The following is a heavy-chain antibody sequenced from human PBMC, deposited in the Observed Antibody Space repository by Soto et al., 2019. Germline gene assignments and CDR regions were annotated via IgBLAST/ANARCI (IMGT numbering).Heavy chain of an antibody. V-gene: IGHV3-21*01. D-gene: IGHD3-3*01. CDR2: ISSSSSYI. CDR3: AMGGDDSWSGYPSRTGQIAY. CDR1: GFTFSSYS. J-gene: IGHJ4*02. Sequence: VGSLRLSCAASGFTFSSYSMNWVLQAPGKGLEWVSSISSSSSYIYYADSVKGRFTISRDNAKNSLYLQMNSLRAEDTAVYYCAMGGDDSWSGYPSRTGQIAYWGQGTLVTVTP.